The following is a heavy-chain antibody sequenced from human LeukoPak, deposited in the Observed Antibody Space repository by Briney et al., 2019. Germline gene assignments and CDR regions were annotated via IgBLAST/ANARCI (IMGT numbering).Heavy chain of an antibody. CDR1: GFTFSSSW. Sequence: PGGSLRLSCSASGFTFSSSWMTWVRQAPGEGLEWVANIKQDGSEKYTADSLKGRFTISRDNDKKLVFLQMNSLRVDDTAVYYCARVGHSYYYYYMDAWGNGTTVIVSS. CDR3: ARVGHSYYYYYMDA. J-gene: IGHJ6*03. CDR2: IKQDGSEK. V-gene: IGHV3-7*01.